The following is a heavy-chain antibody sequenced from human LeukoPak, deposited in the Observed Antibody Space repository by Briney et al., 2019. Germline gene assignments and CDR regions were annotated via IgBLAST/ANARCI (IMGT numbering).Heavy chain of an antibody. V-gene: IGHV3-11*01. CDR2: ISSSGSTI. D-gene: IGHD1-26*01. CDR3: ARARGTYSGSSNRAYGMDV. CDR1: GFTFSAYY. Sequence: PGGSLRLSCAASGFTFSAYYMSWIRQAPGKGLEWVSYISSSGSTIYYADSVKGRFTISRDNAKNSLYLQMNSLRAENTAVYDCARARGTYSGSSNRAYGMDVWGQGTTVTVSS. J-gene: IGHJ6*02.